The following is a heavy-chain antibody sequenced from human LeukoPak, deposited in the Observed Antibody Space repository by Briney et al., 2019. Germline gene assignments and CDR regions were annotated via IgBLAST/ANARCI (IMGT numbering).Heavy chain of an antibody. V-gene: IGHV4-31*03. J-gene: IGHJ4*02. CDR1: GGSISSGGYY. CDR3: ARGRGYSGYDRSRVPVRQDY. Sequence: SETLSLTCTVSGGSISSGGYYWSWIRQHPGKGLEWIGYIYYSGSTYYNPSLKSRVTISVDTSKNQFSLKLSSVTAADTAVYYCARGRGYSGYDRSRVPVRQDYWGQGTLVTVSS. D-gene: IGHD5-12*01. CDR2: IYYSGST.